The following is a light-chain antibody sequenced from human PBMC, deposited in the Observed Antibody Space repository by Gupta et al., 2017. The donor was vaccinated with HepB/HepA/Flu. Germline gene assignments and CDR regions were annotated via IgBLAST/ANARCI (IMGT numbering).Light chain of an antibody. CDR1: PSLLHKGGNSY. CDR3: MQALQTPHT. CDR2: LSS. V-gene: IGKV2-28*01. Sequence: NVNTESPPHLPVTSGESAYIPCRPSPSLLHKGGNSYLDWYLQKPGQSPQLLIYLSSNRASGVPDRFSGSGSGTDFSLEISRVEAEDVGVYYCMQALQTPHTFGGGTKVEIK. J-gene: IGKJ4*02.